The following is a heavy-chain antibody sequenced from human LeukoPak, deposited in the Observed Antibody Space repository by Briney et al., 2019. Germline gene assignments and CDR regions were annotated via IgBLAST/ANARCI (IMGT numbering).Heavy chain of an antibody. CDR1: GYTFTGYY. J-gene: IGHJ4*02. CDR2: INANSGGT. D-gene: IGHD6-19*01. V-gene: IGHV1-2*02. CDR3: AKTQAVADYFDY. Sequence: ASVKVSCKASGYTFTGYYMHWVRQAPGQRLESMGWINANSGGTTYAQKFQGRVTMTRDASISTAYMELSRLRSDDTAVYYCAKTQAVADYFDYWGQGTLVTVSS.